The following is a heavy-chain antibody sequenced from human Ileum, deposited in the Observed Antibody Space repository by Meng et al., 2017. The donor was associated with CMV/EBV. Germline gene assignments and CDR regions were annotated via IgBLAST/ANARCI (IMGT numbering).Heavy chain of an antibody. CDR1: YA. V-gene: IGHV1-18*01. Sequence: YAITWVLQSPAQTLELMRYINTYNRNTNYAQNLQGRVTLTTATSTRTVYIELRCLRSDYTAVYYCARGGPYYADSGRPTYFFDYWGQGTLVTVSS. J-gene: IGHJ4*02. CDR3: ARGGPYYADSGRPTYFFDY. D-gene: IGHD3-10*01. CDR2: INTYNRNT.